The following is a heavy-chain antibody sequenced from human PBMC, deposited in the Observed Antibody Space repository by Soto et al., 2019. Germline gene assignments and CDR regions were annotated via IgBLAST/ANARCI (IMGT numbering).Heavy chain of an antibody. V-gene: IGHV5-51*01. Sequence: PGESLKISCKGSGYSFTSYWIGWVRQMPGKGLEWMGIIYPGDSDTRYSPSFQGQVTISADKSISTAYLQWSSLKASDTAMYYCARSPYDFWSGPIQGAFDYWGQGTLVTVSS. J-gene: IGHJ4*02. D-gene: IGHD3-3*01. CDR1: GYSFTSYW. CDR2: IYPGDSDT. CDR3: ARSPYDFWSGPIQGAFDY.